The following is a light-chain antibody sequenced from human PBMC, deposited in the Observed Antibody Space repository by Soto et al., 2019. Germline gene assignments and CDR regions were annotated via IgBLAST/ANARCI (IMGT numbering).Light chain of an antibody. CDR1: QTIGRN. CDR2: YIS. J-gene: IGKJ5*01. V-gene: IGKV3-15*01. Sequence: EIVMTQSPGTLSLSPGETATLSCRASQTIGRNYLAWYQQKPGQAPRLLIYYISTRAADIPARFSGSGSGTDFTRTISSLQSEDSGVYYCQQHSQWPITFGQGTRLEIK. CDR3: QQHSQWPIT.